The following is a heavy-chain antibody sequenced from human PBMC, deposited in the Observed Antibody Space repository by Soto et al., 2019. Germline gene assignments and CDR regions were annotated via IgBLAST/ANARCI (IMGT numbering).Heavy chain of an antibody. D-gene: IGHD6-6*01. CDR1: GYTFTSYY. CDR3: ARSQISSSPPPYYYYYYYMDV. J-gene: IGHJ6*03. Sequence: ASVKVSCKASGYTFTSYYMHWVRQAPGQGLEWMGIINPSGGSTSYAQKFQGRVTMTRDTSTSTVYMELSSLRSEDTAVYYCARSQISSSPPPYYYYYYYMDVWGKGTTVTVSS. CDR2: INPSGGST. V-gene: IGHV1-46*03.